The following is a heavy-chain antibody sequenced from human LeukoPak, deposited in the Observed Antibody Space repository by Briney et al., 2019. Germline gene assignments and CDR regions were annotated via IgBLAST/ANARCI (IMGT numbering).Heavy chain of an antibody. CDR2: IYPGDSDT. J-gene: IGHJ6*03. V-gene: IGHV5-51*01. CDR1: GYSFTSYW. Sequence: HGESLKISCKGSGYSFTSYWIGWVRQMPGKGLEWMGIIYPGDSDTRYSPSFQGQVTISADKSISTAYLQWSSLKASGTAMYYCARHLRQYSSSNYYYMDVWGKGTTVTVSS. D-gene: IGHD6-6*01. CDR3: ARHLRQYSSSNYYYMDV.